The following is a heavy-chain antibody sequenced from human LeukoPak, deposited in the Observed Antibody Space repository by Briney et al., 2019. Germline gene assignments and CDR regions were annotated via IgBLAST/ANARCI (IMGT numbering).Heavy chain of an antibody. D-gene: IGHD3-22*01. Sequence: GGSLRLSCAASGFTFDDYAMHWVRQAPGKGLEWVSGISWNSGSIGYADSVRGRFTISRDNAKNSLYLQMNSLRAEDTAVYYCAAGHLYYYDSSGRFDYWGQGTLVTVSS. CDR3: AAGHLYYYDSSGRFDY. J-gene: IGHJ4*02. CDR1: GFTFDDYA. CDR2: ISWNSGSI. V-gene: IGHV3-9*01.